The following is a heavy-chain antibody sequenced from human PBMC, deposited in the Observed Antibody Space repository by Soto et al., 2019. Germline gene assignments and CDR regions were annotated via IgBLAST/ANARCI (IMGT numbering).Heavy chain of an antibody. CDR3: AREVAITFGGVIVDNHFDY. CDR2: IYYSGST. J-gene: IGHJ4*02. D-gene: IGHD3-16*02. CDR1: GGSISSYY. Sequence: QVQLQESGPGLVKPSETLSLTCTVSGGSISSYYWSWIRQPPGKGLEWIGDIYYSGSTNYNPSLKSRVTISVDTSKNQFSLKLSSVTAADTAVYYCAREVAITFGGVIVDNHFDYWGQGTLVTVSS. V-gene: IGHV4-59*01.